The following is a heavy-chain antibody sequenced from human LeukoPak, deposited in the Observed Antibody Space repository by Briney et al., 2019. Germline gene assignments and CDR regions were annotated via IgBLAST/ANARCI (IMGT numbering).Heavy chain of an antibody. D-gene: IGHD6-19*01. V-gene: IGHV3-23*01. CDR2: ISGSGGSA. Sequence: GGSLSLSCAASGFTFSSFEMSWVRQAPGKGLEWVSAISGSGGSAYYADSVKGRFTISRDNSRNSLSLQMNSLRADDTALYYCAKTGYSSGWYRIWDYWGQGTLDTVSS. CDR1: GFTFSSFE. CDR3: AKTGYSSGWYRIWDY. J-gene: IGHJ4*02.